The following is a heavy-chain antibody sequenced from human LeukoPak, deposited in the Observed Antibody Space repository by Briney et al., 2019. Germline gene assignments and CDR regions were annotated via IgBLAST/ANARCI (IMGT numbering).Heavy chain of an antibody. Sequence: PSETLSLTCTVSGGSTSSSNYYWGWIRQPPGKGLEWIGGIHYSGNTYYDPSLKSRVTISVDTSKNQFSLKLSSVTAADTAVYYCARLGAGPTYYDFWSGYSSFYFDYWGQGTLVTVSS. J-gene: IGHJ4*02. CDR3: ARLGAGPTYYDFWSGYSSFYFDY. CDR1: GGSTSSSNYY. V-gene: IGHV4-39*01. D-gene: IGHD3-3*01. CDR2: IHYSGNT.